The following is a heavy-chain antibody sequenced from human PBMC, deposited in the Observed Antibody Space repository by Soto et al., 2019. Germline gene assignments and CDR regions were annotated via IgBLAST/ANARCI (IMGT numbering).Heavy chain of an antibody. Sequence: PAGTLSLTRAVYGGSFSGYYWSWIRQPPGKGLEWIGEINHSGSTNYNPSLKSRVTISVDTSKNQFSLKLSSVTAADTAVYYCARSSSSGMDTWGQEATLPISS. D-gene: IGHD6-6*01. CDR1: GGSFSGYY. J-gene: IGHJ6*02. CDR2: INHSGST. V-gene: IGHV4-34*01. CDR3: ARSSSSGMDT.